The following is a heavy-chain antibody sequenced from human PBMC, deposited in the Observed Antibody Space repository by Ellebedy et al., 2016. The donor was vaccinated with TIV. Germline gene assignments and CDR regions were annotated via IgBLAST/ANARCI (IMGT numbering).Heavy chain of an antibody. D-gene: IGHD6-25*01. CDR2: IYSDDKSIHRP. CDR1: GGSISSYY. V-gene: IGHV4-4*07. CDR3: ARGPGAATEEAFDV. Sequence: SETLSLTCTVSGGSISSYYWSWIRQPAGQGLEWIGRIYSDDKSIHRPSYNPSLKSRVTMSVDTSKNQFPLMLTSVTAADTAVYFCARGPGAATEEAFDVWGQGTLVTVSS. J-gene: IGHJ3*01.